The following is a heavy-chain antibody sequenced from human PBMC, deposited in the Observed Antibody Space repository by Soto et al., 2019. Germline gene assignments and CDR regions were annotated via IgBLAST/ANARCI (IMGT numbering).Heavy chain of an antibody. CDR3: SRTDCTSTTCALYYYYGVDV. CDR1: GYTFTNYG. V-gene: IGHV1-18*04. Sequence: ASVKVSCKVSGYTFTNYGINWVRQAPGQGLGWMGWISAYNGNTNYAQKLQGRVTMTTDASSSTAYMELRNLTSDDTAVYYCSRTDCTSTTCALYYYYGVDVWGQGTTVTVSS. D-gene: IGHD2-2*01. J-gene: IGHJ6*02. CDR2: ISAYNGNT.